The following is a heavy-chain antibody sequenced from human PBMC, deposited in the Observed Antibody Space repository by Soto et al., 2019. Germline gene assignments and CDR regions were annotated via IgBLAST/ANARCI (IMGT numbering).Heavy chain of an antibody. CDR2: IWYDGSNK. Sequence: QVQLVESGGGVVQPGRSLRLSCAASGFTFSSYGMHWVRKAPGKGLGWVAVIWYDGSNKYYADSVKGRFTISRDNSKNTLYLQMNSLRAEDTAVYYCARGDYGDFVYYFDYWGQGTLVTVSS. CDR1: GFTFSSYG. D-gene: IGHD4-17*01. J-gene: IGHJ4*02. V-gene: IGHV3-33*01. CDR3: ARGDYGDFVYYFDY.